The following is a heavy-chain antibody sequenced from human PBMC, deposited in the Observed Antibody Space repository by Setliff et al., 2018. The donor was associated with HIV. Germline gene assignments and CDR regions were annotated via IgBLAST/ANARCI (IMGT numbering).Heavy chain of an antibody. J-gene: IGHJ4*02. V-gene: IGHV1-3*01. CDR3: ARGSCSGCYLSDY. Sequence: ASVKVSCKASGYTFSTNAIHWVRQAPGQRLEWMGYTNAGDDNTRYSEKFQGRVTITRDTSANTAYMELSSLRSEDTAVYYCARGSCSGCYLSDYWGLGTLVTVSS. CDR1: GYTFSTNA. D-gene: IGHD6-19*01. CDR2: TNAGDDNT.